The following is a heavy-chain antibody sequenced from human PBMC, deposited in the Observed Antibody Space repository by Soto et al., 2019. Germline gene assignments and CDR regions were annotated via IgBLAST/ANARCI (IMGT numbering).Heavy chain of an antibody. Sequence: SETLSLTCAVYGGSFSGYYWSWIRQPPGKGLEWIGEINHSGSTNYNPSLKSRVTISVDTSKNQFSLKLSSVTAADTAVYYCAIRYDFWSGYYLEYFDYWGQGTLVTVSS. D-gene: IGHD3-3*01. CDR3: AIRYDFWSGYYLEYFDY. V-gene: IGHV4-34*01. J-gene: IGHJ4*02. CDR2: INHSGST. CDR1: GGSFSGYY.